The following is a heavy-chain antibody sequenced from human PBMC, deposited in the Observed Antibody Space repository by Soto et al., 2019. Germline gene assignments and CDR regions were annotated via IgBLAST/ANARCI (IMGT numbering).Heavy chain of an antibody. Sequence: EVQLVESGGGLVQPGGSLRLSCAASGFTDSSNYMSWVRQAPGKGLEWVSVIYSGGSTYYADSVKGRFTISRDNSKNTLYLQMNSLRAEDTAVYYCASPYGDYAFDIWGQGTMVTVSS. CDR3: ASPYGDYAFDI. CDR1: GFTDSSNY. D-gene: IGHD4-17*01. CDR2: IYSGGST. J-gene: IGHJ3*02. V-gene: IGHV3-66*01.